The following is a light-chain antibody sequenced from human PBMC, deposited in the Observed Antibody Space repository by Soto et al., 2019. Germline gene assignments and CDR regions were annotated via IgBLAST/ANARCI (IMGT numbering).Light chain of an antibody. CDR1: ESISIW. CDR3: KQYKSSST. V-gene: IGKV1-5*03. CDR2: KAS. J-gene: IGKJ1*01. Sequence: DIQMTQSPSTLSASVGDTVTITCRASESISIWLAWYQQKPGKAPNLLINKASSLQSEVPSRFSGSGSGTEFTLTITSLQPDDFGVYYCKQYKSSSTFGQGTKVDI.